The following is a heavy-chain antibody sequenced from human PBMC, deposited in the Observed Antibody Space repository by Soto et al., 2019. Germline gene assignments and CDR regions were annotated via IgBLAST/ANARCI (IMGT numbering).Heavy chain of an antibody. D-gene: IGHD1-26*01. V-gene: IGHV3-30*18. J-gene: IGHJ4*02. CDR3: AKGGEVGGVIGDH. Sequence: QVQLVESGGGVVQPGTSLRLSCEASGFAFNKFGMHWVRQAPGKGLEWVAFISYDGSYQYYADSVQGRLTITRDNSMNTLNMQLNSLRREDTAVYYGAKGGEVGGVIGDHWGQGTLVTVSS. CDR1: GFAFNKFG. CDR2: ISYDGSYQ.